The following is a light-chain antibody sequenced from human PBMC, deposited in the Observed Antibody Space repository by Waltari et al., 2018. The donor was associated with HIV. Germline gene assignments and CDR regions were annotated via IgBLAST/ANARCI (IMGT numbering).Light chain of an antibody. V-gene: IGKV3-20*01. CDR3: QQYGRSPIT. J-gene: IGKJ3*01. Sequence: EIVLTQSPGTLSLSPGDRATLSCRASQSVSSSYLAWYQQKPGQAPRLLISGASSRATGIPDRFSGSGSGTDFTLTISRLEPEDFAVYSCQQYGRSPITFGPGTKVVIK. CDR2: GAS. CDR1: QSVSSSY.